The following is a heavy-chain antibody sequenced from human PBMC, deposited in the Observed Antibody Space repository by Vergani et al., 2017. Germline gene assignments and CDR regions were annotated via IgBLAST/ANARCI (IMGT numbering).Heavy chain of an antibody. CDR3: ARLGMEVFTIFGVVKPTPDAFDI. CDR2: ISWDGGRT. Sequence: EVQLVESGGVVVQPGGSLRLSCAASGFTFDDYTMHWVRQAPGKGLEWVSLISWDGGRTYYADSVKGRFTISRDNSKNSLYLQMNSLRTEDTALYYCARLGMEVFTIFGVVKPTPDAFDIWGQGTMVTVSS. V-gene: IGHV3-43*01. D-gene: IGHD3-3*01. CDR1: GFTFDDYT. J-gene: IGHJ3*02.